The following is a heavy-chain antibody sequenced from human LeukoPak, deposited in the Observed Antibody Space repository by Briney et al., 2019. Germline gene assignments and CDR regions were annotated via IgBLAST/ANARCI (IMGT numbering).Heavy chain of an antibody. CDR1: GGSISSGGYS. Sequence: PSETLSLTCAVSGGSISSGGYSWSWIRQPPGKGLEWIGYIYHSGSTYYNPSLKSRVTISVDRSKNQFSLKLSSVTAADTAVYYCARAVYSSWYGYIDYWGQGTLVTVSS. V-gene: IGHV4-30-2*01. J-gene: IGHJ4*02. D-gene: IGHD6-13*01. CDR2: IYHSGST. CDR3: ARAVYSSWYGYIDY.